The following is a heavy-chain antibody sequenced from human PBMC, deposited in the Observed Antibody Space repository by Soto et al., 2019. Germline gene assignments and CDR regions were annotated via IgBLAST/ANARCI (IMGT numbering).Heavy chain of an antibody. CDR2: ISPDGGNQ. CDR1: GFIFSDYA. Sequence: GGSLRLSCVASGFIFSDYAMHWARQAPGKGLVWVALISPDGGNQYYSESAKGRFTISRDNSKNTLYLQMNDLRPDATALYYCARENSRIAPRLFQHWGHGSLVTVSS. J-gene: IGHJ1*01. CDR3: ARENSRIAPRLFQH. D-gene: IGHD6-6*01. V-gene: IGHV3-30-3*01.